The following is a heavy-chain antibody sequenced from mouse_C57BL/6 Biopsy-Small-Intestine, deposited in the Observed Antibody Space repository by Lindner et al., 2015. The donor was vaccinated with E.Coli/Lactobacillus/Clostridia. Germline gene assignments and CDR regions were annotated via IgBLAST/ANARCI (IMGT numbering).Heavy chain of an antibody. J-gene: IGHJ1*01. V-gene: IGHV1-53*01. D-gene: IGHD2-3*01. CDR1: GYTLTGYY. CDR3: ARDLKKTAGFYLYSGMDV. CDR2: INPNTGAT. Sequence: SVKVSCKASGYTLTGYYIHWVRQAPGQGLEWMGWINPNTGATNYAQKFQGRVTMTRDTSMSTASMELSRLRGDDTGVYYCARDLKKTAGFYLYSGMDVWGQGTTVTVSS.